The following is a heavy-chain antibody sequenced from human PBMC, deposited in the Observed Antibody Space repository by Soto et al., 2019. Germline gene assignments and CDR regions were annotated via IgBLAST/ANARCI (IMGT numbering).Heavy chain of an antibody. D-gene: IGHD2-2*01. J-gene: IGHJ3*02. CDR3: ARWGDCSSTRCHDAFDI. V-gene: IGHV1-18*01. CDR1: GYTFTSYG. Sequence: QVQLVQSGAEVKKPGASVKVSCKASGYTFTSYGISWVRQAPGQGLEWMGWISAYNGNTNYAQKLQGRVTMTTDTSPGKVYMELRSLSADDTAVDYCARWGDCSSTRCHDAFDIWGQGTMVTVSS. CDR2: ISAYNGNT.